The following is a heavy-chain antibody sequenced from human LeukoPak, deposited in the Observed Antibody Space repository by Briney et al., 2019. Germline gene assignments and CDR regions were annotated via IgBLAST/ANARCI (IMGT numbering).Heavy chain of an antibody. D-gene: IGHD6-19*01. CDR2: IYTSGST. Sequence: SESLSLTCTVSGGSISSYYWSWIRQPAGKGLEWIGRIYTSGSTNYNPPLKSRVTISVDKSKNQFSLKLSSVTAADTAVYYCARDTAVAGIFDYWGQGTLVTVSS. V-gene: IGHV4-4*07. J-gene: IGHJ4*02. CDR3: ARDTAVAGIFDY. CDR1: GGSISSYY.